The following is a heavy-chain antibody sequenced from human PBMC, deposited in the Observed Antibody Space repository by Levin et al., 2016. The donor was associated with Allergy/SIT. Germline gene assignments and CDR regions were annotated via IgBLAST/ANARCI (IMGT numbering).Heavy chain of an antibody. CDR3: ARGGANYSYGPTWSFDY. D-gene: IGHD5-18*01. CDR2: INHSGST. Sequence: SETLSLTCAVYGGSFSGYYWSWIRQPPGKGLEWIGEINHSGSTNYNPSLKSRVTISVDTSKNQFSLKLSSVTAADTAVYYCARGGANYSYGPTWSFDYWGQGTLVTVSS. J-gene: IGHJ4*02. V-gene: IGHV4-34*01. CDR1: GGSFSGYY.